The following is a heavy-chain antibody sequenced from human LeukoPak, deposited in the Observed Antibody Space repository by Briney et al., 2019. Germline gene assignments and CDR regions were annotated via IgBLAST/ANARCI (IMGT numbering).Heavy chain of an antibody. CDR3: ARSEFSKLRFLEWLSY. J-gene: IGHJ4*02. V-gene: IGHV1-2*02. CDR1: GYTFTSYG. D-gene: IGHD3-3*01. CDR2: INPNSGGT. Sequence: ASVKVSCKASGYTFTSYGISWVRQAPGQGLEWMGWINPNSGGTNYAQKFQGRVTMTRDTSISTAYMELSRLRSDDTAVYYCARSEFSKLRFLEWLSYWGQGTLVTVSS.